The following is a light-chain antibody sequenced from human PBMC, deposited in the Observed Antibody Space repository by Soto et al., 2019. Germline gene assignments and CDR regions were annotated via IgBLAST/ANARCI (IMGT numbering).Light chain of an antibody. V-gene: IGKV3-15*01. CDR3: QQYSSWLWT. CDR2: GAS. J-gene: IGKJ1*01. CDR1: QSVGTK. Sequence: IVMAQSPATLSVSPGERANLSCRASQSVGTKLAWYQQTPGQAPRLLIYGASNRATGVPARISGSVSGTEFTLTIASLQSEDFAVYYCQQYSSWLWTFGQGTKVDNK.